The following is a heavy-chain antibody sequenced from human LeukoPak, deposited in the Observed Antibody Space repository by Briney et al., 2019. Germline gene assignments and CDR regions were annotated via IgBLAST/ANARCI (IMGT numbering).Heavy chain of an antibody. CDR3: AREEHYYYYYMDV. J-gene: IGHJ6*03. CDR1: GGPISSSSYY. V-gene: IGHV4-39*07. CDR2: IYYSGST. Sequence: PSETLSLTCTVSGGPISSSSYYWGWIRQPPGKGLEWIGSIYYSGSTYYNPSLKSRVTISVDTSKNQFSLKLSSVTAADTAVYYCAREEHYYYYYMDVWGKGTTVTVSS.